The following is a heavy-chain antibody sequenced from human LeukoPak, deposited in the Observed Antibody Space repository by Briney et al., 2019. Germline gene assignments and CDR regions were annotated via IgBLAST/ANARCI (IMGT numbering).Heavy chain of an antibody. CDR1: GFTFSDYY. J-gene: IGHJ5*02. V-gene: IGHV3-11*04. CDR2: ISSSGSTV. Sequence: GGSLRLSCAASGFTFSDYYMSWIRQAPGKGLEWVSYISSSGSTVYYADSVKGRFTISRDNAKNSLYLQMNSPRAEDTAVYYCARDRDGYNSQAGWFDPWGQGTLVTVSS. CDR3: ARDRDGYNSQAGWFDP. D-gene: IGHD5-24*01.